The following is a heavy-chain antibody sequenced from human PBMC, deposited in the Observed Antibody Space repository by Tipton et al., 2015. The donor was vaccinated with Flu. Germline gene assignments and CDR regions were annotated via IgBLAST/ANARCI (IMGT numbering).Heavy chain of an antibody. J-gene: IGHJ4*02. CDR2: INEDGSTT. V-gene: IGHV3-7*01. Sequence: SLRLSCAASAFPVITNYMSWVRQAPGKGLEWVANINEDGSTTYYLGSVRGRFTISRDNARNSVFLQMNSLRVEDTALYYCAIFKNPGHWGQGTLVTVSS. CDR1: AFPVITNY. CDR3: AIFKNPGH. D-gene: IGHD2/OR15-2a*01.